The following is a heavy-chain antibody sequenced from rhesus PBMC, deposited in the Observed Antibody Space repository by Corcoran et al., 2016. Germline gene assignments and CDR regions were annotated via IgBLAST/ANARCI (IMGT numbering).Heavy chain of an antibody. J-gene: IGHJ3*01. CDR2: IYGSGGGT. Sequence: QVQLQESGPGLVKPSETLSLTCAVSGGSISDDYYWSWIRQPPGKGLEWIGYIYGSGGGTNYNPSLKNRVTISIDTSKNQFSLKLSSVTAADTAVYYCARVNSSWYAFDFWGHGLRVTVSS. CDR1: GGSISDDYY. CDR3: ARVNSSWYAFDF. D-gene: IGHD6-13*01. V-gene: IGHV4-106*01.